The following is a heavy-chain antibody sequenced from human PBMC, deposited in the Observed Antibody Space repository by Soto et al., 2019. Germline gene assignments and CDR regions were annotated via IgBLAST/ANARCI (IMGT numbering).Heavy chain of an antibody. CDR2: INSDGSTK. CDR3: VRDRGSPDSFNV. J-gene: IGHJ3*01. Sequence: EVQVVESGGGLVQPGASLRLSCAASGFPFTPFWMHWVRQAPGKGLVWLSHINSDGSTKVYADSVKGRFTISRDNAKNTLYLQMNSLKAEDTAVSYCVRDRGSPDSFNVWGRGTMVTVSS. D-gene: IGHD3-16*01. V-gene: IGHV3-74*01. CDR1: GFPFTPFW.